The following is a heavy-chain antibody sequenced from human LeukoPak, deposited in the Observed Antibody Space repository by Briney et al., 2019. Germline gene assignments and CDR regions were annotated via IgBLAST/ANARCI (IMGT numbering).Heavy chain of an antibody. CDR2: INHSGST. Sequence: SETLSLTCAVYGGSFNGYYWSWIRQPPGKGLEWIGEINHSGSTNYNPSLKSRVTISVDTSKNQFSLKLSSVTAADTAVYYCARGQYYDFWSGYYHYYYGMDVWGQGTTVTVSS. CDR3: ARGQYYDFWSGYYHYYYGMDV. V-gene: IGHV4-34*01. J-gene: IGHJ6*02. D-gene: IGHD3-3*01. CDR1: GGSFNGYY.